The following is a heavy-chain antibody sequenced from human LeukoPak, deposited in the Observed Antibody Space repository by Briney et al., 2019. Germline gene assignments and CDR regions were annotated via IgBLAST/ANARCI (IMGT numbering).Heavy chain of an antibody. CDR3: ANFLGVVVVFDI. CDR1: GFTFSSYE. Sequence: GGSLRLSCAASGFTFSSYEMNWVRQAPGKGLEWVSYISSSGSTIYYADSVKGRFTISRDNAKNSLYLQMNSLRAEDTAVYYCANFLGVVVVFDIWGQGTMVTVSS. D-gene: IGHD2-15*01. CDR2: ISSSGSTI. J-gene: IGHJ3*02. V-gene: IGHV3-48*03.